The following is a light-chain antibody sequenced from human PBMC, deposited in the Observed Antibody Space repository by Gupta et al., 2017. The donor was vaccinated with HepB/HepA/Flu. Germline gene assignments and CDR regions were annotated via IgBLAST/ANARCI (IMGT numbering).Light chain of an antibody. Sequence: ENVLTQSPDTLSLSPGERATLSCRASQSVGKNYLAWYQQKPGQAPRFLIYGASGRATGIPDRFSGSGSATAFTLIIIRREPEDFAMYYCQQEDHSPITFGQGTRMDIK. J-gene: IGKJ5*01. CDR2: GAS. V-gene: IGKV3-20*01. CDR3: QQEDHSPIT. CDR1: QSVGKNY.